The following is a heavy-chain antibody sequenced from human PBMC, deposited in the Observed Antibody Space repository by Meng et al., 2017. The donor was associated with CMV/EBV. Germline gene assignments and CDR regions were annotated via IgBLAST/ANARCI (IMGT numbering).Heavy chain of an antibody. Sequence: GGSLRLSCAASEFTFSNYAIHWVRRAPGKGLEWVAVTSYDGSTKHYADSVKGRFTISRDNSKNTVFLQMNSLRPEDTAVYYCAKVVRDIVVVPAAMGMDVWGQGTTVTVSS. V-gene: IGHV3-30-3*01. CDR2: TSYDGSTK. J-gene: IGHJ6*02. CDR3: AKVVRDIVVVPAAMGMDV. D-gene: IGHD2-2*01. CDR1: EFTFSNYA.